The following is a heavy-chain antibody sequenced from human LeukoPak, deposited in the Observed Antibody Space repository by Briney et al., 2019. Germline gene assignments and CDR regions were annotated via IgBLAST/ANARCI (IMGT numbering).Heavy chain of an antibody. CDR3: ARDETYDYESNGYLDF. CDR2: ISTSSSII. D-gene: IGHD3-22*01. Sequence: GGSLRLSCAASGFTFSSYSMNWVRQAPGKGLEWVSYISTSSSIIYYADSVKGRFTISRDNAKNSLYLQMNSLRAEDTAIYYCARDETYDYESNGYLDFWGQGTVVTVSS. V-gene: IGHV3-48*01. J-gene: IGHJ4*02. CDR1: GFTFSSYS.